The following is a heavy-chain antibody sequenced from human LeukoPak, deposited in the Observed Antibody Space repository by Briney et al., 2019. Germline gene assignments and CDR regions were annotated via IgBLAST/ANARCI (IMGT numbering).Heavy chain of an antibody. CDR3: ARGLEWLTRRHTWFDP. CDR2: ISAYNGNT. V-gene: IGHV1-18*01. CDR1: GYTFVSYA. J-gene: IGHJ5*02. D-gene: IGHD3-3*01. Sequence: ASVKVSCKASGYTFVSYAFTWVRQAPGQGLEWMGWISAYNGNTNYAQKLQGRVTMTTDTSTSTAYMELRSLRSDDTAVYYCARGLEWLTRRHTWFDPWGQGTLVTVSS.